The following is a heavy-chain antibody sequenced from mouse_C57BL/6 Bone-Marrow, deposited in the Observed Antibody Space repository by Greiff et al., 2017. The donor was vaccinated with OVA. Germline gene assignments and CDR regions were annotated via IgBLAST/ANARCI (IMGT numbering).Heavy chain of an antibody. CDR3: ARKLRCDY. CDR1: GYTFTSYW. J-gene: IGHJ2*01. V-gene: IGHV1-55*01. Sequence: VKVVESGAELVKPGASVKMSCKASGYTFTSYWITWVKQRPGQGLEWIGDIYPGSGSTNYNEKFKSKATLTVDTSSSTAYMQLSSLTSEDSAVYYCARKLRCDYWGQGTTLTVSS. D-gene: IGHD1-1*01. CDR2: IYPGSGST.